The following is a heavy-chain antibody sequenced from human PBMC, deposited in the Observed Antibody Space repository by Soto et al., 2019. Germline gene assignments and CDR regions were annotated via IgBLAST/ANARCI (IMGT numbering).Heavy chain of an antibody. CDR1: GGSISSYY. CDR2: IYYSGST. V-gene: IGHV4-59*01. CDR3: AREGQLAGGWFDP. Sequence: PSETLFLTCTVSGGSISSYYWSWIRQPPGKGLEWIGYIYYSGSTNYNPSLKSRVTISVDTSKDQFSLKLSSVTAADTAVYYCAREGQLAGGWFDPWGQGTLVTVSS. D-gene: IGHD6-13*01. J-gene: IGHJ5*02.